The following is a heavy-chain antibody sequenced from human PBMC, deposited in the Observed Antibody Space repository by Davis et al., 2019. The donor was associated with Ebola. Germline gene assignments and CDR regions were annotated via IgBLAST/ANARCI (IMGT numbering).Heavy chain of an antibody. V-gene: IGHV3-30*04. CDR2: ISYDGSNK. D-gene: IGHD4-17*01. J-gene: IGHJ4*02. Sequence: PGGSLRPSCAASGFTFSSYAMHWVRQAPGKGLEWVAVISYDGSNKYYADSVKGRFTISRDNSKNTLYLQMNSLRAEDTAVYYCARDQSTTVTHASDYWGQETLVTVSS. CDR3: ARDQSTTVTHASDY. CDR1: GFTFSSYA.